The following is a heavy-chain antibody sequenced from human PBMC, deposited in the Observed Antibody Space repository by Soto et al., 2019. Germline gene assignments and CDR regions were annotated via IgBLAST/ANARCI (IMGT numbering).Heavy chain of an antibody. CDR1: GGSISSSSYY. CDR2: IYYSGST. J-gene: IGHJ4*02. CDR3: ARLPYRLGYCSGGSCPFDY. D-gene: IGHD2-15*01. V-gene: IGHV4-39*01. Sequence: QLQLQESGPGLVKPSETLSLTCTVSGGSISSSSYYWGWIRQPPGKGLEWIGSIYYSGSTYYNPSLKSRVTISVDTSKNQFSLKLSSVTAADTAVYYCARLPYRLGYCSGGSCPFDYWGQGTLVTVSS.